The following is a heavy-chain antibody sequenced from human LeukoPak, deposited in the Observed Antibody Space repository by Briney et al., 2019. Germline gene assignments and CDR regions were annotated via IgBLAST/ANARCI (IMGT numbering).Heavy chain of an antibody. D-gene: IGHD4-11*01. J-gene: IGHJ3*02. CDR3: ARQGSNYGADAFDI. CDR2: TGAYSAYT. Sequence: ASVKVSCRASGYTFTKYGISWARQAPGQGLEWMGWTGAYSAYTTYAQKVQGRLTVTTDTSTSTAYMELRSLRSDDTAVYYCARQGSNYGADAFDIWGQGTMVTVSS. V-gene: IGHV1-18*01. CDR1: GYTFTKYG.